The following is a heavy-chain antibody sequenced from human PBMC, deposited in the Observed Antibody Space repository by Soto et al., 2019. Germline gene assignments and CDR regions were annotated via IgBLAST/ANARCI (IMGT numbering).Heavy chain of an antibody. CDR2: ISGSGGST. CDR1: GFTFSSYA. J-gene: IGHJ4*02. CDR3: AKELGGSYYYFDY. V-gene: IGHV3-23*01. D-gene: IGHD1-26*01. Sequence: PGGSLRLSCAASGFTFSSYAMTWVRQAPGKGLEWVSAISGSGGSTYYADSVKGRFTISRDNSKNALYLQMDSLRAEDTAVYYCAKELGGSYYYFDYWGQGTLVTVSS.